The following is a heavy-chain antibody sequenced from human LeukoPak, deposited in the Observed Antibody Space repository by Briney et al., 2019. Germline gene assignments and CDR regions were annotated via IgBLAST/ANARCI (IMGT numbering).Heavy chain of an antibody. CDR3: ARAPGNVVVTAILSY. J-gene: IGHJ4*02. CDR2: IIPILGIA. CDR1: GGTFSSYA. V-gene: IGHV1-69*04. Sequence: ASVKVSCKASGGTFSSYAISWVRQAPGQGLEWMGRIIPILGIANYAQKFQGRVTITADKSTSTAYMELSSLRSEDTAVYYCARAPGNVVVTAILSYWGQGTLVTVSS. D-gene: IGHD2-21*02.